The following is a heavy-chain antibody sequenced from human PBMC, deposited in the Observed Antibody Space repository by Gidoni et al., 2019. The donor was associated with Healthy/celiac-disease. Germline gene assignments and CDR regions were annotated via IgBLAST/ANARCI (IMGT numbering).Heavy chain of an antibody. CDR1: GGSISSGSYY. Sequence: QVQLQESGPGLVKPSQNLSLTCTVSGGSISSGSYYWSWIRQPAGKGLEWIGRIYTSGSTNYNPSLKSRVTISVDTSKIQFSLKLSSVTAADTAVYYCARDSLDYYDSSGHRNWGQGTLVTVSS. D-gene: IGHD3-22*01. J-gene: IGHJ4*02. CDR2: IYTSGST. V-gene: IGHV4-61*02. CDR3: ARDSLDYYDSSGHRN.